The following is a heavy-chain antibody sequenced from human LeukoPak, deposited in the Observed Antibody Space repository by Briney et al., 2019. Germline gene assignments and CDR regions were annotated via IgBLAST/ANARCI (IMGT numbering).Heavy chain of an antibody. CDR1: GFTVSSNS. CDR2: ISSGGNT. J-gene: IGHJ4*02. D-gene: IGHD3-9*01. V-gene: IGHV3-53*01. Sequence: PGGSLRLSCKVSGFTVSSNSWSWVRQAPGKGLEWVSFISSGGNTDHSDSVKGRFTISRDNSKNTLYLQMNSLRAEDTAVYYCAKSKGVLRYFDWEYYFDYWGQGTLVTVSS. CDR3: AKSKGVLRYFDWEYYFDY.